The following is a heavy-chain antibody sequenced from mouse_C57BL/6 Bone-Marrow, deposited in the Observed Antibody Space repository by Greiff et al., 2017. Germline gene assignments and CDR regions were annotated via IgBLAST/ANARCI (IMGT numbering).Heavy chain of an antibody. CDR2: ISDGGSYT. CDR1: GFTFSSYA. D-gene: IGHD4-1*01. Sequence: EVQGVESGGGLVKPGGSLKLSCAASGFTFSSYAMSWVRQTPAQRLEWVATISDGGSYTYYPDHVKGRFTISRDTAKNNLYLQMSHLKSEDTAMYYCARGSLGRDYFDYWGQGTTLTVSS. J-gene: IGHJ2*01. CDR3: ARGSLGRDYFDY. V-gene: IGHV5-4*01.